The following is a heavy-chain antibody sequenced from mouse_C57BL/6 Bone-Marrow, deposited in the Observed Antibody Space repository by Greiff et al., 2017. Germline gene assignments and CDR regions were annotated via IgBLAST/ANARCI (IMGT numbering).Heavy chain of an antibody. CDR2: INSDGGST. Sequence: EVMLVESGGGLVQPGESLKLSCESNEYEFPSHDMSWVRKTPETGLELVAAINSDGGSTYYPDTMERRVILSRDNTKKTLYLQLSSRRSEDTAFHYCARRELGLSYWYFDVWGTGTTVTVAS. CDR3: ARRELGLSYWYFDV. V-gene: IGHV5-2*03. D-gene: IGHD4-1*01. CDR1: EYEFPSHD. J-gene: IGHJ1*03.